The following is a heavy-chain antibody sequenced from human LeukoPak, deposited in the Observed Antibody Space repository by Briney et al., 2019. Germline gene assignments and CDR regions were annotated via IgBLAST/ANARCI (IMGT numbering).Heavy chain of an antibody. J-gene: IGHJ6*03. CDR2: ISSSGSTI. CDR1: GFTFSDYY. V-gene: IGHV3-11*04. Sequence: GGSLRLSCAASGFTFSDYYMSWIRQAPGKGLEWVSYISSSGSTIYYADSVKGRFTISRDNSKNTLYLQMNSLRAEDTAVYYCAKDRGSVRGKFKSLYYYYYMDVWGKGTTVTISS. CDR3: AKDRGSVRGKFKSLYYYYYMDV. D-gene: IGHD3-10*01.